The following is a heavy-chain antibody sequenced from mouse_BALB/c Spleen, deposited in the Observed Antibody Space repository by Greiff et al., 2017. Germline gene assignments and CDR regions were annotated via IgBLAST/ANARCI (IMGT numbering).Heavy chain of an antibody. Sequence: QLQESGPGLVQPSQSLSITCTVSDFSLTSYGVHWVRQSPGKGLEWLGVIWSGGSTDYNAAFISRLSISKDNSKSQVFLKMNSLQANDTAIYYCAPTYGKDAMDYWGQGTSVTVSS. CDR1: DFSLTSYG. V-gene: IGHV2-2*02. CDR2: IWSGGST. D-gene: IGHD2-1*01. CDR3: APTYGKDAMDY. J-gene: IGHJ4*01.